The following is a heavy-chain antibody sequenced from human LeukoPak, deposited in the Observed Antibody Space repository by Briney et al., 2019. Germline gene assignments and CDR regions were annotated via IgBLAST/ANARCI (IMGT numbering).Heavy chain of an antibody. CDR3: AKARDIVVVPAAILDY. J-gene: IGHJ4*02. D-gene: IGHD2-2*02. V-gene: IGHV3-30*02. CDR1: GFTFSSYG. Sequence: GGSLRLSCAASGFTFSSYGMHWVRQAPGKGLEGVAFIRYDGSNKYYADSVKSRFTISRDNSKNTLYLQMNSLRAEYTAVYYCAKARDIVVVPAAILDYWGQGTLVTVSS. CDR2: IRYDGSNK.